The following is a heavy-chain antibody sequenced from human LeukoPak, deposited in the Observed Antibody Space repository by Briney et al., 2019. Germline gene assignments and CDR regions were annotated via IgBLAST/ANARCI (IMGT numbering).Heavy chain of an antibody. V-gene: IGHV1-24*01. Sequence: ASVKVSCKVSGYTLTELSIHWVRQAPGKGLEWMGGFDPEDGETIYAQKFQGRVTMTEDTSTDTAYMELSSLRSEETAVYYCATVGSQMRRDWFDYWGQGTLVTVSS. CDR2: FDPEDGET. J-gene: IGHJ4*02. CDR1: GYTLTELS. D-gene: IGHD2-21*01. CDR3: ATVGSQMRRDWFDY.